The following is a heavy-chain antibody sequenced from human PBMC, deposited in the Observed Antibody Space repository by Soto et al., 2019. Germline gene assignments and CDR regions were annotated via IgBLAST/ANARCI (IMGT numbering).Heavy chain of an antibody. D-gene: IGHD2-15*01. V-gene: IGHV4-39*01. J-gene: IGHJ4*02. CDR3: ARHGWFECLDY. CDR2: IYYSGST. CDR1: GGSISSSSYY. Sequence: SETLSLTCTVSGGSISSSSYYWGWIRQPPGKGLEWIGSIYYSGSTYYNPSLKSRVTISVDTSKNQFSLKLSSVTAADTAVYYCARHGWFECLDYWGQGTLVTVS.